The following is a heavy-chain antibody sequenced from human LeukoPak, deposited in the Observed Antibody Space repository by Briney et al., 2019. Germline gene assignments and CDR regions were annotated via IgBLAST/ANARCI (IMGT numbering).Heavy chain of an antibody. D-gene: IGHD3-9*01. J-gene: IGHJ6*04. CDR1: GYTFTSYG. CDR3: ARARSSVYDILTGYYQRTNYYYGMDV. Sequence: GSVKVSCKASGYTFTSYGISWVRQPPGQGLVWMGWISAYNGNTNYAQKLQGRVTMTTDTSTSTAYMELRSLRSDDTAVYYCARARSSVYDILTGYYQRTNYYYGMDVWGKGTTVTVSS. V-gene: IGHV1-18*04. CDR2: ISAYNGNT.